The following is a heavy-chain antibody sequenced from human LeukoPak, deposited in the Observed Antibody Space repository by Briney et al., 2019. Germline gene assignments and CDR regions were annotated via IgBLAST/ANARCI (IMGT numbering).Heavy chain of an antibody. Sequence: AAEKVSCKASGYTFTSCGISWVRQAPRQGLEWMGWISAYNGNTNYAQKLQGRVTITTDTSTSTAYMELRSLRSDDTAVYYCASGDYYGSGSYSDYWGQGTLVTVSS. CDR1: GYTFTSCG. J-gene: IGHJ4*02. D-gene: IGHD3-10*01. CDR3: ASGDYYGSGSYSDY. V-gene: IGHV1-18*04. CDR2: ISAYNGNT.